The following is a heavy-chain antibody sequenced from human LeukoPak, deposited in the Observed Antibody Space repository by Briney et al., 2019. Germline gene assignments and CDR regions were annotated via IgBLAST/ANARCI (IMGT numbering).Heavy chain of an antibody. CDR2: IIPIFGTA. J-gene: IGHJ4*02. D-gene: IGHD5-24*01. Sequence: GASVKVSCKASGGTFSSYAISWVRQAPGQGLEWMGRIIPIFGTANYAQKFQGRVTITTDESTSTAYMELSSLRSEDTAVYYCARDRGRWLQLGYFDYWGQGTLVTVSS. CDR3: ARDRGRWLQLGYFDY. CDR1: GGTFSSYA. V-gene: IGHV1-69*05.